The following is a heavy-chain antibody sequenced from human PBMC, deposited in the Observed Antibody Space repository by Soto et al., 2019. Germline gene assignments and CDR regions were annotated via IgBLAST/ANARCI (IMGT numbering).Heavy chain of an antibody. CDR2: ISWDGGST. Sequence: GGSLRLSCAASGFTFDDYTMHWVRQAPGKGLEWVSLISWDGGSTYYADSVKGRFTISRDNSKNSAYLQMNSLRTEDTALYYCAKDSSSWYYGWFDPWGQGTLVTVSS. D-gene: IGHD6-13*01. CDR1: GFTFDDYT. J-gene: IGHJ5*02. V-gene: IGHV3-43*01. CDR3: AKDSSSWYYGWFDP.